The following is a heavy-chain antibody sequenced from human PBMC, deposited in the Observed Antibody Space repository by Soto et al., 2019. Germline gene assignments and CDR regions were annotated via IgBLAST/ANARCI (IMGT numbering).Heavy chain of an antibody. J-gene: IGHJ4*02. Sequence: QVQLMQSGADVKKPGASVKVSCRASGYTFTSCGIAWVRQAPGQGLEWMGWISPYKGNTHYAQKFQGRVTMTTDTSTSKAYMELRSLRSDDTDVYYCARDLDGSGSYYTDYWGQGTLVTVSS. CDR1: GYTFTSCG. D-gene: IGHD3-10*01. CDR2: ISPYKGNT. CDR3: ARDLDGSGSYYTDY. V-gene: IGHV1-18*01.